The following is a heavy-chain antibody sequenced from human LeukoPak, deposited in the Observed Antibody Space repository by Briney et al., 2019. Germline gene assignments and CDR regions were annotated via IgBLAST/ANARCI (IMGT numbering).Heavy chain of an antibody. CDR3: ARDFGTAAESYYYYMDV. CDR1: GFTFSSYA. Sequence: GRSLRLSCAASGFTFSSYAMHRVRQAPGKGLEWVAVISYDGSNKYYADSVKGRFTISRDNSKNTLYLQMNSLRAEDTAVYYCARDFGTAAESYYYYMDVWGKGTTVTVSS. J-gene: IGHJ6*03. V-gene: IGHV3-30*04. D-gene: IGHD6-13*01. CDR2: ISYDGSNK.